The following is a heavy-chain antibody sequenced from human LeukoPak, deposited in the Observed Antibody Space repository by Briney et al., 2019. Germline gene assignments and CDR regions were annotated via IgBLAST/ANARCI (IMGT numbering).Heavy chain of an antibody. CDR2: IYYSGST. D-gene: IGHD6-19*01. CDR1: GGSISSYY. Sequence: SETLSLTCTVSGGSISSYYWSWIRQPPGKGLEWIGYIYYSGSTNYNPSLKSRVTISVDTSKNQFSLKLSSVTAADTAVYYCARIAVAEGFDPWGQGTQVTVSS. CDR3: ARIAVAEGFDP. V-gene: IGHV4-59*01. J-gene: IGHJ5*02.